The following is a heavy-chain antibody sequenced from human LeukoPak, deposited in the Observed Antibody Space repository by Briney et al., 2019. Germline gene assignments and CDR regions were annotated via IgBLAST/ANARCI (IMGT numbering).Heavy chain of an antibody. V-gene: IGHV1-18*01. CDR3: ATWIQPTDAFHI. D-gene: IGHD5-18*01. CDR1: GYMFTTYD. Sequence: ASVKVSCKASGYMFTTYDITWVRQAPGQGLEWMGWISAYNGNTKHAQKFQGRVVMTTDTSTSTAYMELRSLRSDDTAVYYCATWIQPTDAFHIWGQGTMVTVSS. J-gene: IGHJ3*02. CDR2: ISAYNGNT.